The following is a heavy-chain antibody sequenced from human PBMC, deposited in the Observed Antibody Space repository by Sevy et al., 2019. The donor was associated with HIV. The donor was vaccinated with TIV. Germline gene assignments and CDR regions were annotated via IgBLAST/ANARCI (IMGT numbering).Heavy chain of an antibody. V-gene: IGHV3-23*01. Sequence: GGSLRLSCAASEFTFSTYAMNWVRQAPRKGLEWVSAISGSGVSTYYADSVKGRFTISRDNSKNTLYLQMNSLRAEDTAVYYCAKDRGTYGVRPSYFDYWGRGTLVTVSS. CDR1: EFTFSTYA. CDR2: ISGSGVST. CDR3: AKDRGTYGVRPSYFDY. D-gene: IGHD3-10*01. J-gene: IGHJ4*02.